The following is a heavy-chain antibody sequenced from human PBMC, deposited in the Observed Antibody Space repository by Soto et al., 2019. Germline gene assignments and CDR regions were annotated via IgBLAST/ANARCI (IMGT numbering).Heavy chain of an antibody. J-gene: IGHJ3*01. D-gene: IGHD3-9*01. Sequence: QVQLQESGPGLVKPSGTLSLTCAVSGGSISSSHWWTWVRQSPGKGLEYIGEISHSGTSNSNPSLKSRVTLSVDKSKTHFSLTLTSVTAADTAVYYCDSVVLTITRGAFDEWGQGTLVIVSS. V-gene: IGHV4-4*02. CDR1: GGSISSSHW. CDR2: ISHSGTS. CDR3: DSVVLTITRGAFDE.